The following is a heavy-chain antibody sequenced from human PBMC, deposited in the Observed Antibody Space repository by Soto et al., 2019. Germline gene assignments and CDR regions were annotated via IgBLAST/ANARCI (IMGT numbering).Heavy chain of an antibody. CDR2: INWYGGST. CDR1: GFTFDDYG. V-gene: IGHV3-20*01. J-gene: IGHJ4*02. Sequence: EVQLVESGGGVVRPGGSLRLSCAASGFTFDDYGMSWVRQAPGKGLEWVSGINWYGGSTGYAVSVKGRFTISRDNAKNSLYLQMNSLRAEATALYHCARDLYCSGGSCPFWDWGQGTLVTVSS. D-gene: IGHD2-15*01. CDR3: ARDLYCSGGSCPFWD.